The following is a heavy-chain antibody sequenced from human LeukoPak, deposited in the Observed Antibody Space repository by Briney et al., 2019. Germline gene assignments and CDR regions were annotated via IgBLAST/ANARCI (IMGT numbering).Heavy chain of an antibody. V-gene: IGHV3-23*01. CDR3: ASCEGSTSCYYVDY. D-gene: IGHD2-2*01. CDR2: ISGSGGKT. CDR1: GFTFSSYA. Sequence: GGSLRLSCAASGFTFSSYAMSWVRQAPGKGLEWVSGISGSGGKTYYADSVKGRLTTSRDNSKNTLYLHLNSLRAEDTAVYYCASCEGSTSCYYVDYWGQGTLVTVSS. J-gene: IGHJ4*02.